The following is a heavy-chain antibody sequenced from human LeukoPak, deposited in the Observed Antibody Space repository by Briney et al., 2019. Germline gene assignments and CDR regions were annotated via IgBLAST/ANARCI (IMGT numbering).Heavy chain of an antibody. CDR1: GFTVSSSY. V-gene: IGHV3-74*01. D-gene: IGHD3/OR15-3a*01. Sequence: PGGSLRLSCATSGFTVSSSYLSWVRQAPGKGLEWVSRIKSDGSNYYADSVKGRFTISRDNAKNTLYLQMNSLRAEDTAVYYCARGAWTAYYFDYWGQGTLVTVSS. J-gene: IGHJ4*02. CDR2: IKSDGSNY. CDR3: ARGAWTAYYFDY.